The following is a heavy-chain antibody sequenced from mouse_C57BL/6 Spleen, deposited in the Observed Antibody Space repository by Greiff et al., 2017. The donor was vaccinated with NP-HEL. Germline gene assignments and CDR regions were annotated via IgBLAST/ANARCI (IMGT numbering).Heavy chain of an antibody. V-gene: IGHV1-55*01. CDR2: IYPGSGST. CDR3: ARWLLPYAMDY. CDR1: GYTFTSYW. D-gene: IGHD2-3*01. J-gene: IGHJ4*01. Sequence: QVQLQQPGAELVKPGASLPLSFPASGYTFTSYWITWVKQRPGQGLAWIGDIYPGSGSTPCNEKFKSTATLTVDTSSSTAYMQLRSLTSEDSAVYYCARWLLPYAMDYWGQGTAVTVSS.